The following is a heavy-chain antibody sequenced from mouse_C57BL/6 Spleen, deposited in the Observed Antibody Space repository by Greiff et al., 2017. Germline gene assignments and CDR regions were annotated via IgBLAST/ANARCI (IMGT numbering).Heavy chain of an antibody. J-gene: IGHJ4*01. CDR2: ISGGGGNT. V-gene: IGHV5-9*01. D-gene: IGHD2-3*01. CDR3: ARLDGYSLYAMDY. Sequence: DVKLVESGGGLVKPGGSLKLSCAASGFTFSSYTMSWVRQTPEKRLEWVATISGGGGNTYYPDSVQGRFTISRDNAKNTLYLQMSSLRSEDTALYYCARLDGYSLYAMDYWGQGTSVTVSS. CDR1: GFTFSSYT.